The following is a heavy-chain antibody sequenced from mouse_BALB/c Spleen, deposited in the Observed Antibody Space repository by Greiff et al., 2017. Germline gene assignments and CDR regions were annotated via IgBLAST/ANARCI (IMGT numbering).Heavy chain of an antibody. Sequence: EVKLMESGAELVRPGALVKLSCKASGFNIKDYYMHWVQQRPEQGLEWIGWIDPENGNTIYDPKFQGKASITADTSSNTAYLQLSSLTSEDTAVYYCARSLYGNALAYWGQGTLVTVSA. J-gene: IGHJ3*01. V-gene: IGHV14-1*02. CDR2: IDPENGNT. CDR1: GFNIKDYY. D-gene: IGHD2-1*01. CDR3: ARSLYGNALAY.